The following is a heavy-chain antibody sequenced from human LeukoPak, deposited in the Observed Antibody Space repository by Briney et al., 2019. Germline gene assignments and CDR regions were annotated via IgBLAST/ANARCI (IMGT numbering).Heavy chain of an antibody. J-gene: IGHJ6*02. Sequence: ASVKVSCKASGGTFSSYAISWVRQAPGQGLEWMGGIIPIFGTANYAQKFQGRVTITTDESTSTAYMELSSLRSEDTAVYYCARDRLDGQGFYYGMDVWGQGTTVTVSS. CDR3: ARDRLDGQGFYYGMDV. D-gene: IGHD5-24*01. CDR1: GGTFSSYA. CDR2: IIPIFGTA. V-gene: IGHV1-69*05.